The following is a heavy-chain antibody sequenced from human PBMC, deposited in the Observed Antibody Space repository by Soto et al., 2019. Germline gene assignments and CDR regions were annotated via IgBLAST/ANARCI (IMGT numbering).Heavy chain of an antibody. CDR2: IYKSGTT. J-gene: IGHJ5*02. D-gene: IGHD3-16*02. V-gene: IGHV4-39*01. CDR3: PRNPHRLWGSFRYHYNWIDP. CDR1: GGSLRRSGYY. Sequence: PPQKLRVTCSVSGGSLRRSGYYGAWIRQPPGKGLEWIGSIYKSGTTSGKIYSNASLKSRVTMSVDTSQNQFSLKLSSVTAADKAVLYCPRNPHRLWGSFRYHYNWIDPWGQGIPVTAS.